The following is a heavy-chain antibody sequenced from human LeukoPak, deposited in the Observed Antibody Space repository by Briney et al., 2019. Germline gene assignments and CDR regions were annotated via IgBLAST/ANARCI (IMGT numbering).Heavy chain of an antibody. CDR2: IYYSGST. Sequence: SETLSLTCTVSGGSIRSYYWSWIRQPPGKGLEWIAYIYYSGSTNYNPSLKSRVTTSIDTSKNQFSLKLSSVTAADTAVYYCARVYYANSYDYWFFDLWGRGTLVTVSS. D-gene: IGHD2-2*01. CDR3: ARVYYANSYDYWFFDL. CDR1: GGSIRSYY. V-gene: IGHV4-59*01. J-gene: IGHJ2*01.